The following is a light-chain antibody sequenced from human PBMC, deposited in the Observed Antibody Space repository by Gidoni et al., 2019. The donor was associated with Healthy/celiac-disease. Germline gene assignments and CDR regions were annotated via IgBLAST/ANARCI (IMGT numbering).Light chain of an antibody. CDR3: QQYNSSWT. CDR1: QSISSW. Sequence: DIQMTQSPSTLSASVGDRVTIPCRASQSISSWLAWYQQKPGNAPTLLNYKSSSLESGVPSRCSGSGCGTEFTLTSSSLQPDDFATYYCQQYNSSWTFGQGTKVEIK. V-gene: IGKV1-5*03. CDR2: KSS. J-gene: IGKJ1*01.